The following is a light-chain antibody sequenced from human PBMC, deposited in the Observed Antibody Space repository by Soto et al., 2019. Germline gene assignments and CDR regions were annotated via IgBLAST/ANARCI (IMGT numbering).Light chain of an antibody. CDR2: GAS. V-gene: IGKV3-20*01. CDR3: QQYGSSSPTT. J-gene: IGKJ5*01. CDR1: QSISSNY. Sequence: EIVLTQSPGTLSLSPGEGATLTCRASQSISSNYFAWYQQRPGQAPRLLIYGASSRATGIPDRFSGGGSGTDFTLTISRLEPEDFAVYYCQQYGSSSPTTFGQGTRLEIE.